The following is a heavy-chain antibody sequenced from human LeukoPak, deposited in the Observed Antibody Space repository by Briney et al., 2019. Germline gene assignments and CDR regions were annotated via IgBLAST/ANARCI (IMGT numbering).Heavy chain of an antibody. CDR1: GYTFTGYY. D-gene: IGHD3-10*01. CDR3: ARTYYYGSGSYRGAEYFQH. Sequence: ASVKVSCKASGYTFTGYYMHWVRQAPGQGLEWMGRINPNSGGTNYAQKFQGRVTITTDESTSTAYMELSSLRSEDTAVYYCARTYYYGSGSYRGAEYFQHWGQGTLVTVSS. V-gene: IGHV1-2*06. J-gene: IGHJ1*01. CDR2: INPNSGGT.